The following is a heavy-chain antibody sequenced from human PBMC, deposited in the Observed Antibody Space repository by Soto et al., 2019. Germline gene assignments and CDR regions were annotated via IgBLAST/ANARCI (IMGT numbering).Heavy chain of an antibody. CDR3: ARRWGRTFDY. Sequence: SETLSLTCTVSGGSISSYYWSWIRQPPGKGLEWIGYIYYSGSTNYNPSLKSRVTISVNTSKNQFSLKLTSVTAADTAVYYCARRWGRTFDYWGQGTLVTAPQ. CDR2: IYYSGST. J-gene: IGHJ4*02. V-gene: IGHV4-59*01. CDR1: GGSISSYY. D-gene: IGHD7-27*01.